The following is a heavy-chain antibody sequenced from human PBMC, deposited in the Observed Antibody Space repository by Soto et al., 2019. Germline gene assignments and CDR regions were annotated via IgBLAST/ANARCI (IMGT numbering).Heavy chain of an antibody. V-gene: IGHV3-33*01. D-gene: IGHD1-1*01. CDR1: GFSFREYG. CDR3: ARQSLGNIRLRGLDY. Sequence: QVQLVESGGGVVQPGRSLRLSCEASGFSFREYGMHWVRQAPGKGLEWVAVIWYDGSEKYYGDSVKGRFTISRDNSKNTMYLQMNSLRAEDTAMYYCARQSLGNIRLRGLDYWGQGTLVTVSS. J-gene: IGHJ4*02. CDR2: IWYDGSEK.